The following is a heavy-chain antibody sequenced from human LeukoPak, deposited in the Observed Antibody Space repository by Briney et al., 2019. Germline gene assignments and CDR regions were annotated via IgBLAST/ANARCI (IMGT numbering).Heavy chain of an antibody. CDR1: GFTFSRYS. V-gene: IGHV3-21*01. CDR3: ARARSDDYGDYYDAFDI. D-gene: IGHD4-17*01. CDR2: ISSSSSYI. Sequence: GGSQRLSCAASGFTFSRYSMNWVRQAPGKGLEWVSSISSSSSYIYYADSVKGRFTISRDNAKNSLYLQMNSLRAEDTAVYYCARARSDDYGDYYDAFDIWGQGTMVTVSS. J-gene: IGHJ3*02.